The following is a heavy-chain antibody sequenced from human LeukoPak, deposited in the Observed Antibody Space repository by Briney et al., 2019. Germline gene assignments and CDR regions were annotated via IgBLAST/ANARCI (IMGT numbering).Heavy chain of an antibody. Sequence: ASVKVSCKASGYTFTSYGISWVRQAPGQGLEWMGWISAYNGNTNYAQKLQGRVTMTTDTSTSTAYMELRSLRSDDTAVYYCASARERGYYDSSGYYGGIGDYWGQGTLVTVSS. V-gene: IGHV1-18*01. J-gene: IGHJ4*02. CDR1: GYTFTSYG. D-gene: IGHD3-22*01. CDR3: ASARERGYYDSSGYYGGIGDY. CDR2: ISAYNGNT.